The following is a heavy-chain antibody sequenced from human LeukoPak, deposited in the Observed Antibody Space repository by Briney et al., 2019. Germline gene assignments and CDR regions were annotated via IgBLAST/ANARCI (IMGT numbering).Heavy chain of an antibody. CDR3: ARDLFSGSYYEDF. CDR1: GFTLSSYW. V-gene: IGHV3-7*01. J-gene: IGHJ4*01. CDR2: IDQDGSSK. D-gene: IGHD1-26*01. Sequence: GESLRLSCAASGFTLSSYWMSWVRQAPGKGLERVANIDQDGSSKYYVDSVKGRFSISRDDAKNSLYLQMNSLRAEDTAVYYCARDLFSGSYYEDFWGHGTLVTVSS.